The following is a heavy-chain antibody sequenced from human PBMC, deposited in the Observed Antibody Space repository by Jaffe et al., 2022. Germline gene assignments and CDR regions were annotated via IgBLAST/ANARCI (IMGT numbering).Heavy chain of an antibody. CDR2: INHSGST. D-gene: IGHD3-3*01. CDR1: GGSFSGYY. Sequence: QVQLQQWGAGLLKPSETLSLTCAVYGGSFSGYYWSWIRQPPGKGLEWIGEINHSGSTNYNPSLKSRVTISVDTSKNQFSLKLSSVTAADTAVYYCARLRTHGYYYYYMDVWGKGTTVTVSS. V-gene: IGHV4-34*01. J-gene: IGHJ6*03. CDR3: ARLRTHGYYYYYMDV.